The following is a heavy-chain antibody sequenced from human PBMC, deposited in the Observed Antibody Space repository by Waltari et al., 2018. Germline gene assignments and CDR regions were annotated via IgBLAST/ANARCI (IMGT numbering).Heavy chain of an antibody. CDR1: GGTFSSYA. J-gene: IGHJ4*02. CDR2: INPNSGGT. Sequence: QVQLVQSGAEVKKPGSSVKVSCKASGGTFSSYAISWVRQAPGQGLEWMGRINPNSGGTNYAQKFQGRVTMTRDTSISTAYMELSRLRSDDTAVYYCAMAQQWLVPPSFDYWGQGTLVTVSS. D-gene: IGHD6-19*01. V-gene: IGHV1-2*06. CDR3: AMAQQWLVPPSFDY.